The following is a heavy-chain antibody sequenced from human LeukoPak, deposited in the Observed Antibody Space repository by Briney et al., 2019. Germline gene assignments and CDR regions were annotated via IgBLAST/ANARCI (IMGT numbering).Heavy chain of an antibody. CDR2: INSDDSNI. D-gene: IGHD3-10*01. CDR1: GFTFSDHW. CDR3: VRASRGSRNGLDV. Sequence: GGSLRLSCAASGFTFSDHWMHWVRQAPGKGLMWVSRINSDDSNIDYADSVKGRFTISRDNANNALSLQMNRLRAEDTAIYYCVRASRGSRNGLDVWGQGTTVIVSS. V-gene: IGHV3-74*01. J-gene: IGHJ6*02.